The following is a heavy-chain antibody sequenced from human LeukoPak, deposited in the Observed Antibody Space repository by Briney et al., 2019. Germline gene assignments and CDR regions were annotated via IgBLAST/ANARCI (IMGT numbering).Heavy chain of an antibody. CDR3: AKVTTWYSDL. D-gene: IGHD1-14*01. J-gene: IGHJ2*01. CDR2: ISDSGSNT. Sequence: PGGSLRLSCAASGFTFNNYAMTWVRQAPGKGLEWVSGISDSGSNTYYADSAKGRFTISRDNSKNTLYLQMNSLRTEDTAVYYCAKVTTWYSDLWGRGTLVSISS. V-gene: IGHV3-23*01. CDR1: GFTFNNYA.